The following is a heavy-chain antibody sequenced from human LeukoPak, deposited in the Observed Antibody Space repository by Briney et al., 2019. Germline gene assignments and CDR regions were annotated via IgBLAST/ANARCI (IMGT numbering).Heavy chain of an antibody. CDR1: GYTFTDYY. Sequence: ASVKVSCKASGYTFTDYYMHWVRQAPGQGLEWMGWINPNSGGTNYAQKFQGRVTVTRDTSISTAYMELSRLRSDDTAVYYCARASSFRVYMDVWGKGTTVTVSS. V-gene: IGHV1-2*02. D-gene: IGHD6-13*01. J-gene: IGHJ6*03. CDR2: INPNSGGT. CDR3: ARASSFRVYMDV.